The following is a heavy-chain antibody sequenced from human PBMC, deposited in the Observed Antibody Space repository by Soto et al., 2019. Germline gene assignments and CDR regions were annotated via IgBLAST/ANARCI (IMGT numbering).Heavy chain of an antibody. CDR3: AKSDTALSYGFDP. Sequence: PGGSLRLCCSAPGFTFSNYWMHWVRQAPGKGLVWVSRINNDGRTTSYADSVKGRFTISRDNSKNTLYLQMNSLRAEDTAVYYCAKSDTALSYGFDPWGQGTVVTVSS. J-gene: IGHJ5*02. CDR2: INNDGRTT. D-gene: IGHD5-18*01. V-gene: IGHV3-74*01. CDR1: GFTFSNYW.